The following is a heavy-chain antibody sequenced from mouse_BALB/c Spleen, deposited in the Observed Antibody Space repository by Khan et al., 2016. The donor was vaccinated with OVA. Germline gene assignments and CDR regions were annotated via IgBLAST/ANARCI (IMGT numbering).Heavy chain of an antibody. CDR3: ARSNGNYWYAY. J-gene: IGHJ3*01. CDR1: RYTLTNYG. V-gene: IGHV9-3-1*01. CDR2: INTYTGEP. Sequence: QIQLVQSGPELKKPGETVKISCKASRYTLTNYGMNWVKQAPGKGLKWMGWINTYTGEPTYAEDFKGRIAFSLETSASTAYLQINNLKNEDTATYCCARSNGNYWYAYWGQGTLVTVSA. D-gene: IGHD2-1*01.